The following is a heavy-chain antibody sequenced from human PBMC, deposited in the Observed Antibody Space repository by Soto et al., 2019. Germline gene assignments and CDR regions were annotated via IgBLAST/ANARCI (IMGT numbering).Heavy chain of an antibody. Sequence: QVQLVQSGVEVRRPGSSVKVSCKASGDTFKNCVISWVRQASGQGLEWMGGIIPLFGTTDFAQRFQGRLTITTDESTTTAYMELSRRRSEDTATYYCAAELGFGKLAVVWGQGTTVIVSS. V-gene: IGHV1-69*01. J-gene: IGHJ6*02. CDR2: IIPLFGTT. D-gene: IGHD7-27*01. CDR3: AAELGFGKLAVV. CDR1: GDTFKNCV.